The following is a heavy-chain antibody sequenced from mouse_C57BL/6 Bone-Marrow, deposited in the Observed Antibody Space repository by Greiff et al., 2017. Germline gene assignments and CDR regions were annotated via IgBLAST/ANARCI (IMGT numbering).Heavy chain of an antibody. V-gene: IGHV1-76*01. CDR3: ARGGVVAHWYFDV. Sequence: VQLVESGAELVRPGASVKLSCKASGYTFTDYYINWVKQRPGQGLEWIARIYPGSGNTYYNEKFKGKATLTAEKSSSTAYMQLSSLTSEDSAVYFCARGGVVAHWYFDVWGTGTTVTVAS. CDR2: IYPGSGNT. D-gene: IGHD1-1*01. CDR1: GYTFTDYY. J-gene: IGHJ1*03.